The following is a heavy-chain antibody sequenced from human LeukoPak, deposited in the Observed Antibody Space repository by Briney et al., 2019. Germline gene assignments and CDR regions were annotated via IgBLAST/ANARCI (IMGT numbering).Heavy chain of an antibody. CDR2: IYSGGST. V-gene: IGHV3-53*05. CDR3: ARGTPFRQGVAMIVVVITPYFDY. CDR1: GFTVSSNY. J-gene: IGHJ4*02. D-gene: IGHD3-22*01. Sequence: GGSLRLSCAASGFTVSSNYMSWVRQAPGKGLEWVSVIYSGGSTYYADSVKGRFTISRDNSKNTLYLQMNSLRAEDTAVYYCARGTPFRQGVAMIVVVITPYFDYWGQGTLVTVSS.